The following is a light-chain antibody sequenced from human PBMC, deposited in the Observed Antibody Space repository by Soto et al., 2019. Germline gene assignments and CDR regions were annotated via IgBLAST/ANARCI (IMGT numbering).Light chain of an antibody. CDR1: SSDVGGYHY. Sequence: QSALTQPRSGSGSPGQSSTISCTGTSSDVGGYHYVSWYQQHPGKAPKLMIYDVSKRPSGVPDRFSVSKSGNTASLNISGLQAEDESDYYRCSYADSEEVFGTGTKVTVL. J-gene: IGLJ1*01. CDR3: CSYADSEEV. V-gene: IGLV2-11*01. CDR2: DVS.